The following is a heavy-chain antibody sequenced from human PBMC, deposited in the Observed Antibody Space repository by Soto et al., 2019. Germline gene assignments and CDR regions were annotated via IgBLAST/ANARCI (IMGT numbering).Heavy chain of an antibody. V-gene: IGHV4-31*03. CDR1: GGSISSGGYY. D-gene: IGHD2-21*02. CDR2: IYYSGST. J-gene: IGHJ4*02. CDR3: ARVVSPILGFCGGDCYSGYFDY. Sequence: QVQLQESGPGLVKPSQTLSLTCTVSGGSISSGGYYWSWIRQHPGKGLEWIGYIYYSGSTYYNPSLKSRVTISVDTSKNQFSLKLSSVTAADTAVYYCARVVSPILGFCGGDCYSGYFDYWGQGTLVTVSS.